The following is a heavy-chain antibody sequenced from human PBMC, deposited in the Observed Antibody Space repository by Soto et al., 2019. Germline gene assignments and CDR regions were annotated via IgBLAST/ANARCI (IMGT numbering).Heavy chain of an antibody. J-gene: IGHJ6*02. CDR3: ASPFGGPGGYYGEDV. CDR1: GYTFTTYA. V-gene: IGHV1-3*01. D-gene: IGHD3-16*01. Sequence: ASVKVSCKASGYTFTTYAMHWVRQAPGQRLEWMGWINAGNGATKYSQNFQDRLTITRDPSANTAFMELSSLRSEDTAVYYCASPFGGPGGYYGEDVWGQGTTVTVSS. CDR2: INAGNGAT.